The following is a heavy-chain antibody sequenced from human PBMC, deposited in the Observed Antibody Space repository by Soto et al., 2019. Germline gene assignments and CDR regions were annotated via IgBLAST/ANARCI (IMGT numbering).Heavy chain of an antibody. D-gene: IGHD6-6*01. V-gene: IGHV5-10-1*01. Sequence: GEFLKISCQDSGSGFTTQWISWVRQIPVKGLEWVGRVDPSDSYTAYSPSFRAHLIISLDRSVSTAYLEWRSLKATDRALYYRVRHSSNTVSARAPFYPWGQGTLVTDSS. J-gene: IGHJ5*02. CDR2: VDPSDSYT. CDR3: VRHSSNTVSARAPFYP. CDR1: GSGFTTQW.